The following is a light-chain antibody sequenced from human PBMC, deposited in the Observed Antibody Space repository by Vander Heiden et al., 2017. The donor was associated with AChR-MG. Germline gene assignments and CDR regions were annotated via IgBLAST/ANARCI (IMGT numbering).Light chain of an antibody. CDR3: QQGNNWPIT. Sequence: EIVLTQSPVTLSLSPGERATLSCRASQSLGNSLAWYQQGPGQAPRLLIYEASNRATGVPAKFSGSGYGTEFTLTISSLEPEDFAVYYCQQGNNWPITVGGGTKVENK. CDR2: EAS. V-gene: IGKV3-11*01. CDR1: QSLGNS. J-gene: IGKJ4*01.